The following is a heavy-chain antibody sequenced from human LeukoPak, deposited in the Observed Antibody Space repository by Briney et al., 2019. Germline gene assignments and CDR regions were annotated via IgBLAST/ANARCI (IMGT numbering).Heavy chain of an antibody. V-gene: IGHV4-34*01. CDR1: GGSFSGYY. D-gene: IGHD3-10*01. J-gene: IGHJ4*02. CDR2: INHSGST. Sequence: SETLSLTCAVYGGSFSGYYWSWIRQPPGKGLEWIGEINHSGSTNYNPSLKSRVTISVDTSKNQFSLKLSSVTAADTAGYYCARGFYGSGSRFFDYWGQGTLVTVSS. CDR3: ARGFYGSGSRFFDY.